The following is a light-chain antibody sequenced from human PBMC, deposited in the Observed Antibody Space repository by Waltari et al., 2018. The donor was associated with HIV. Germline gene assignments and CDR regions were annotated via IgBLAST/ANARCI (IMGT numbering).Light chain of an antibody. V-gene: IGLV2-14*03. Sequence: QSALTQPASVSGSPGQSVTIPCTGTTSDFGRYNSVSWYQQHPGNVPKVIIYEVTSRPSGVPHRFSGSRSGNTASLTISGLQAEDEAVYYCSTHTTSDTLIFGGGTKLTVL. CDR1: TSDFGRYNS. CDR2: EVT. CDR3: STHTTSDTLI. J-gene: IGLJ2*01.